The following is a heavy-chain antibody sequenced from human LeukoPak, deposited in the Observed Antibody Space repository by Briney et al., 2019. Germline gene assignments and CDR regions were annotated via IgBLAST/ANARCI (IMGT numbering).Heavy chain of an antibody. CDR1: GFIFINYG. CDR3: AKDSRYNGSWYTH. J-gene: IGHJ4*02. Sequence: PGGSLRLSCAASGFIFINYGFHWVRQSPGKGLEWVAFISYDGSIENYVDSVKGRFTISRDNSENTVYLQMHSLRPGDTAVYYCAKDSRYNGSWYTHWGQGTLVTVSS. D-gene: IGHD6-13*01. CDR2: ISYDGSIE. V-gene: IGHV3-30*18.